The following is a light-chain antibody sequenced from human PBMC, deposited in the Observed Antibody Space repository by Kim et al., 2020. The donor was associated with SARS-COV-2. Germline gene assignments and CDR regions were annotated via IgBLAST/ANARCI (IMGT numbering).Light chain of an antibody. Sequence: SCTISCTGTSSDVGGYNYVSWYQQHPGKAPKRMIYDVSKRPSGVPDRFSGSKSDNTASLTISGLQAEDEADYYCCSYAGSYTFYVFGTGTKVTVL. CDR3: CSYAGSYTFYV. J-gene: IGLJ1*01. V-gene: IGLV2-11*03. CDR1: SSDVGGYNY. CDR2: DVS.